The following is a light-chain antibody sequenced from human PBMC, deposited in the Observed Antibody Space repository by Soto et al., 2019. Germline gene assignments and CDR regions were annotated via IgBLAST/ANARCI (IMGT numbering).Light chain of an antibody. J-gene: IGKJ1*01. CDR1: QSISSS. V-gene: IGKV1-5*01. CDR3: QQYSTYST. Sequence: DIQMTQSPSTLSASVGDRVTITCWASQSISSSLAWYQQKPGKAPKLLIYDASNLESGVPSIFSGSGSGTEFTLTISSLPPDDFATYYCQQYSTYSTFGQGTKVDIK. CDR2: DAS.